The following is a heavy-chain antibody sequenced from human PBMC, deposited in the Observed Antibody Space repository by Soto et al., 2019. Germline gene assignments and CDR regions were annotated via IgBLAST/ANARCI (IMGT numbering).Heavy chain of an antibody. Sequence: GGPLRLSCAASGFTFSSYAMHLVRQAPGKGLEWVAVISYDGSNKYYADSVKGRFTISRDNSKNTLYLQMNSLRAEDTAVYYCARVFSRDGYNWFDYWGQGTLVTVSS. V-gene: IGHV3-30-3*01. CDR2: ISYDGSNK. CDR3: ARVFSRDGYNWFDY. CDR1: GFTFSSYA. J-gene: IGHJ4*02. D-gene: IGHD5-12*01.